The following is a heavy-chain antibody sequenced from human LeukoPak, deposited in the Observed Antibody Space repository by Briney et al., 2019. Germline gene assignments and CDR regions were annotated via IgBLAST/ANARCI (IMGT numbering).Heavy chain of an antibody. D-gene: IGHD3-10*01. CDR2: INPNSGGT. V-gene: IGHV1-2*02. Sequence: ASVKVSCKDSGYTFTGYHMHWVRQAPGQGLEWMGWINPNSGGTNYAQKFQGRVTMTRDTSISTAYMELSRLRSDDTAVYYCARTGRYVSDHDAFDIWGQGTMVTVSS. CDR3: ARTGRYVSDHDAFDI. CDR1: GYTFTGYH. J-gene: IGHJ3*02.